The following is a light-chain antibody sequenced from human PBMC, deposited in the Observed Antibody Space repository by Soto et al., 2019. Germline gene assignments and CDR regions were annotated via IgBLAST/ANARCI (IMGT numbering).Light chain of an antibody. CDR2: DAS. Sequence: EAVLTQSPGTLSVSPRERVTLSCGASQSVSGSHLAWYQHKPGLAPRLLMSDASIRATGIPDRFSGSGSGTDFTLTISRLEPEDSAVYYCQYYGSSLRTFGQGTKVDIK. V-gene: IGKV3D-20*01. CDR1: QSVSGSH. J-gene: IGKJ1*01. CDR3: QYYGSSLRT.